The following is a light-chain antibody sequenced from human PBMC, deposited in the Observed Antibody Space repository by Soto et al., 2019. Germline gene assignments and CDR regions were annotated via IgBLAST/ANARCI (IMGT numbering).Light chain of an antibody. CDR2: AAS. CDR3: LQDHNFPLT. V-gene: IGKV1-6*01. J-gene: IGKJ4*01. CDR1: QDIIND. Sequence: AIQLTQSPSSLSASVGDRVTITCRASQDIINDLGWFQQKPGKAPQLLIFAASNLQSGVPSRFSGRGSGTNFTLTISSLQPEDFATYYCLQDHNFPLTVGGGTKVEIK.